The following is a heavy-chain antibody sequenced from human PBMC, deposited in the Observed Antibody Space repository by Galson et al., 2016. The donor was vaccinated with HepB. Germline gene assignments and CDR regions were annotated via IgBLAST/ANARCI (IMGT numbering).Heavy chain of an antibody. CDR2: ISSSGTVL. CDR1: GFTFRNYA. CDR3: ARDPDTSSKVDV. J-gene: IGHJ6*02. V-gene: IGHV3-11*01. Sequence: SLRLSCAASGFTFRNYAMNWVRQAPGKGLESIAYISSSGTVLYYAASAQGRFTIARDNAKKSLYLQMNSLRADDTGVYYCARDPDTSSKVDVWGQGTTVTVSS. D-gene: IGHD5-18*01.